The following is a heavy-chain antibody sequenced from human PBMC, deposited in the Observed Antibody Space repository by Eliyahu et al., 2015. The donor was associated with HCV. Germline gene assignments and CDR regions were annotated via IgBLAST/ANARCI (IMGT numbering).Heavy chain of an antibody. Sequence: EVQLVESGGGLVQPGGSLXLSCAAXGFTFSSYEMTWVPEAPGKGGEWVSDIGGSGRTINYADSVKGRFTISRDNAKSSLYLQMNSLRAEDTAVYYCARVGLLEWMIHWGPGTTVTVSS. D-gene: IGHD3-3*01. J-gene: IGHJ6*02. CDR3: ARVGLLEWMIH. CDR2: IGGSGRTI. CDR1: GFTFSSYE. V-gene: IGHV3-48*03.